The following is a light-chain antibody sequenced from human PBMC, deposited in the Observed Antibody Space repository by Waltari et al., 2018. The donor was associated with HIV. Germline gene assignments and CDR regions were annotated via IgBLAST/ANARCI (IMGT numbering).Light chain of an antibody. CDR1: TSNIDYTT. CDR3: ATWDDNLRGLL. CDR2: ANS. J-gene: IGLJ3*02. Sequence: QYVLAQPPSASGTPGHRVAISCSGSTSNIDYTTVNWYQQFPGPAPRLLIYANSQRPSGVPDRCSASKSGTSASLAITGLQTEDEAHYYCATWDDNLRGLLFGGGTKVTVL. V-gene: IGLV1-44*01.